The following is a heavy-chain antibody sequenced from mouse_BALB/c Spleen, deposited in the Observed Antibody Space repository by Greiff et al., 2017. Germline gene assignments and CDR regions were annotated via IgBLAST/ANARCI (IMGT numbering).Heavy chain of an antibody. Sequence: EVQVVESGGGLVKPGGSLKLSCAASGFAFSSYDMSWVRQTPEKRLEWVAYISSGGGSTYYPDTVKGRFTISRDNAKNTLYLQMSSLKSEDTAMYYCARQGRGSSYLDYWGQGTTLTVSS. CDR1: GFAFSSYD. CDR3: ARQGRGSSYLDY. CDR2: ISSGGGST. V-gene: IGHV5-12-1*01. D-gene: IGHD1-1*01. J-gene: IGHJ2*01.